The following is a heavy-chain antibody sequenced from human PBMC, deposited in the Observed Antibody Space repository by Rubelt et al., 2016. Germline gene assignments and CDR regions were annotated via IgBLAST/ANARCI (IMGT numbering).Heavy chain of an antibody. Sequence: EVQLVESGGDLVQPGGSLRLSCAASGFAFNYYSMNWVRQAPGKGLEWVSYVTGGGDTVYYADSVKGRFTISRDNARKSLFLQMNSLRDEDTAVYFCVRDENWAFDYWGQGALVTVSS. V-gene: IGHV3-48*02. CDR3: VRDENWAFDY. J-gene: IGHJ4*02. CDR1: GFAFNYYS. CDR2: VTGGGDTV. D-gene: IGHD7-27*01.